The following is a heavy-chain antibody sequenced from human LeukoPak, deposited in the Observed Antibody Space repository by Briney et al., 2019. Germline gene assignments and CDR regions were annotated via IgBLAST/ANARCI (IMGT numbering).Heavy chain of an antibody. CDR1: GFTFSSYS. CDR3: AKDMVWKELIVVGPFDY. V-gene: IGHV3-48*01. CDR2: ISSSSSTI. Sequence: PGGSLRLSCAASGFTFSSYSMNWVRQAPGKGLEWVSYISSSSSTIYYADSVKGRFTISRDNAKNSLYLHMNSLRPEDTAFYYCAKDMVWKELIVVGPFDYWGLGTLVIVSS. J-gene: IGHJ4*02. D-gene: IGHD2/OR15-2a*01.